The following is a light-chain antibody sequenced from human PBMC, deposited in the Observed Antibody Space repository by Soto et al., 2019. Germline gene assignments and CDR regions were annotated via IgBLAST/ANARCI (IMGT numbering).Light chain of an antibody. J-gene: IGLJ1*01. V-gene: IGLV2-8*01. CDR3: SSYVGSNKGV. CDR2: DVN. Sequence: QSALTQPPSASGSPGQSVTISCTGTSSDVGGYNYVSWYQQHPGKAPKLMIYDVNKRPSGVPDRFSGSKSGNTASLTVSGLQAEDEADYNCSSYVGSNKGVFGTGTKVTVL. CDR1: SSDVGGYNY.